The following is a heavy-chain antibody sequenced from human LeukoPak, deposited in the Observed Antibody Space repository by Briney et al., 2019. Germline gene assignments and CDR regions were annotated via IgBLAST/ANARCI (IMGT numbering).Heavy chain of an antibody. CDR1: GASVSGSGYY. D-gene: IGHD3-10*01. CDR3: ARHGMVRGVISVRPIDY. V-gene: IGHV4-39*01. CDR2: IYSSGST. J-gene: IGHJ4*02. Sequence: SETLSLTCTVAGASVSGSGYYWGWIRQPPGKGLEWIGSIYSSGSTYYNASLQSRVTISVDTSKNQFSLKLSSVTAADTAVYYCARHGMVRGVISVRPIDYWGQGTLVTVSS.